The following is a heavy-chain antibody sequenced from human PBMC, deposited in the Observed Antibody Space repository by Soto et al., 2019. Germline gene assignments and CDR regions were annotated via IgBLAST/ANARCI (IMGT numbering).Heavy chain of an antibody. V-gene: IGHV3-7*03. Sequence: EVQLVDSGGDLVQPGGSLRLSCAASGFTFSTYWMSWVRQAPGKGLEWVANIDPDGSQKYYVDSVKGRFTISRDNAKNSLDLQMNSLRAEDTAVDYCARDMGAIGASGYWGPGTLVTVSS. CDR3: ARDMGAIGASGY. D-gene: IGHD2-21*01. CDR1: GFTFSTYW. CDR2: IDPDGSQK. J-gene: IGHJ4*02.